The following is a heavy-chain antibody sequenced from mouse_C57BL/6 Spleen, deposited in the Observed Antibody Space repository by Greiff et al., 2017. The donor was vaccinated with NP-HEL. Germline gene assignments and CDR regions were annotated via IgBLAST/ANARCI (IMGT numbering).Heavy chain of an antibody. Sequence: QVQLKESGAELVKPGASVKISCKASGYAFSSYWMNWVKQRPGKGLEWIGQIYPGDGDTNYNGKFKGKATLTADKSSSTAYMQLSSLTSEDSAVYFCARKELTGDFDYWGQGTTLTVSS. V-gene: IGHV1-80*01. J-gene: IGHJ2*01. D-gene: IGHD4-1*01. CDR3: ARKELTGDFDY. CDR1: GYAFSSYW. CDR2: IYPGDGDT.